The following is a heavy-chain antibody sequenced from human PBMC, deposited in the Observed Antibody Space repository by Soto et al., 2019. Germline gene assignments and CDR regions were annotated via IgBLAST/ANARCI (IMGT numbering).Heavy chain of an antibody. D-gene: IGHD3-10*01. CDR2: INHSGRT. J-gene: IGHJ6*02. CDR1: GGSFSGYY. V-gene: IGHV4-34*01. Sequence: PSETLSLTCAVYGGSFSGYYWSWIRQPPGKGLEWMVEINHSGRTNYNPSLKSRVTISVDTSKNQFSLKLSAVTAADTAVYYCARGGPPRLDGRGNYYYGMDVWGQGTTVT. CDR3: ARGGPPRLDGRGNYYYGMDV.